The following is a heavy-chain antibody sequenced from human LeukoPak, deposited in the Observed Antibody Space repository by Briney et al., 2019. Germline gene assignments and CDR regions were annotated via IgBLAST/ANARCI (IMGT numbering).Heavy chain of an antibody. Sequence: GGSLRLSCAASGFTSDDYGMSWVRQAPGKGLEWVSGINWNGGSTGYADSVKGRFTISRDNAKNSLYLQMNSLRAEDTALYYCARLRRAGSSWPNDIWGQGTMVTVSS. J-gene: IGHJ3*02. CDR1: GFTSDDYG. D-gene: IGHD6-13*01. CDR2: INWNGGST. CDR3: ARLRRAGSSWPNDI. V-gene: IGHV3-20*04.